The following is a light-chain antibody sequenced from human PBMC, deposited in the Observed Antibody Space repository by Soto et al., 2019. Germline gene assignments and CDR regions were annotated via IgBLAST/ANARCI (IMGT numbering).Light chain of an antibody. Sequence: EIVLTQSPGTLSLSAGERATLSCRASQSVSSNYLAWYQQKPGQPPRLLISGASSRATGIPDRFIGSGTGTDFTLTISSLEPEDFAVYYCQHYGRSPPSWTFVQGTKVEIK. V-gene: IGKV3-20*01. J-gene: IGKJ1*01. CDR2: GAS. CDR1: QSVSSNY. CDR3: QHYGRSPPSWT.